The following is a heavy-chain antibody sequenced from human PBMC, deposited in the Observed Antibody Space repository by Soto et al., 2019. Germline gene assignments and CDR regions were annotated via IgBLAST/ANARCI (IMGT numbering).Heavy chain of an antibody. V-gene: IGHV1-8*01. Sequence: ASVKVSCKASGYTFTSYDINWVRQATGQGLEWMGWMNPNSGNTGYAQKFQGRVTMTRNTSISTAYMELSSLRSEDTAVYYCARRIYGDPPYSYYSTDVWGKGTTVTVSS. CDR3: ARRIYGDPPYSYYSTDV. J-gene: IGHJ6*03. D-gene: IGHD4-17*01. CDR1: GYTFTSYD. CDR2: MNPNSGNT.